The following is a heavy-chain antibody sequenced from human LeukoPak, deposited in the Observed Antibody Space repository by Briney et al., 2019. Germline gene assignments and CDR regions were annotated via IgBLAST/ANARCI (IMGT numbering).Heavy chain of an antibody. CDR2: IRYDGSNK. V-gene: IGHV3-30*02. D-gene: IGHD6-19*01. Sequence: GGSLRLSCAASGFTFSTYWMSWVRQAPGKGLEWVAFIRYDGSNKYYADSVKGRFTISRDNSKNTLYLQMNSLRAEDTAVYYCAKDREQWLVLSAFDIWGQGIMVTVSS. J-gene: IGHJ3*02. CDR1: GFTFSTYW. CDR3: AKDREQWLVLSAFDI.